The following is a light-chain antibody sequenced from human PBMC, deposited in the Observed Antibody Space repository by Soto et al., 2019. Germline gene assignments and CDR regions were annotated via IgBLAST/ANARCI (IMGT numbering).Light chain of an antibody. V-gene: IGKV3-15*01. CDR1: QSVSRS. J-gene: IGKJ1*01. Sequence: EIVMTQSPATLSVSPGERATLSCRASQSVSRSLAWYQQKPGQAPRLLIYGASTRATGIPARFSGSGSGTEFTLTISSLQSEDFEVYYCQQYDNWPRTFGQGTKVEIK. CDR3: QQYDNWPRT. CDR2: GAS.